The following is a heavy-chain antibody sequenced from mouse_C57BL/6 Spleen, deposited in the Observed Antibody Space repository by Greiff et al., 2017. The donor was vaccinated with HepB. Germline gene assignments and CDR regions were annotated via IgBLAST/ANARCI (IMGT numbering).Heavy chain of an antibody. D-gene: IGHD2-3*01. V-gene: IGHV5-17*01. CDR2: ISSGSSTI. J-gene: IGHJ3*01. CDR1: GFTFSDYG. Sequence: EVKLMESGGGLVKPGGSLKLSCAASGFTFSDYGMHWVRQAPEKGLEWVAYISSGSSTIYYADTVKGRFTISRDNAKNTRFLQMTSLRSEETAMYYCARNGGYYTWFAYWGQGTLVTVSA. CDR3: ARNGGYYTWFAY.